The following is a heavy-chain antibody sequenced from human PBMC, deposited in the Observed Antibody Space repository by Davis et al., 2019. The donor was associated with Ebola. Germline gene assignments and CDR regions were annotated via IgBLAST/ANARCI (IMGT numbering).Heavy chain of an antibody. CDR2: ISGSGGST. Sequence: GESLKISCAASGFTFSNYALSWVRQAPGKGLEWVSAISGSGGSTYYADSVQGRFTISRDNSKNTLYLQMNSLRAEDTAVYYCAKRGPIVLMVYADDYFDYWGQGTLVTVSS. V-gene: IGHV3-23*01. CDR3: AKRGPIVLMVYADDYFDY. J-gene: IGHJ4*02. D-gene: IGHD2-8*01. CDR1: GFTFSNYA.